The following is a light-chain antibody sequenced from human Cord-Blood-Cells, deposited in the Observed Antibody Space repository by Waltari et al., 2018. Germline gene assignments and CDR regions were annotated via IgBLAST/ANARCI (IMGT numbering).Light chain of an antibody. CDR3: CSYAGSSTWV. CDR1: SSDVGSYNL. J-gene: IGLJ3*02. V-gene: IGLV2-23*01. CDR2: EGS. Sequence: QSALTQPASVSGSPGQSITISCTGTSSDVGSYNLVSWYQQHPGKAPKLMIYEGSKRASGVSNRFPGSKSGNTASQTISGLQAEDEADYYCCSYAGSSTWVFGGGTKLTVL.